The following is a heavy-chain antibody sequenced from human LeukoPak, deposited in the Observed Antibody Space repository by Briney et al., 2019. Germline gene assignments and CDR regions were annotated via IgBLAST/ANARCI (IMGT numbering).Heavy chain of an antibody. CDR3: ARVTEGSSRFHWYFDL. V-gene: IGHV4-39*07. CDR2: IYYSGST. J-gene: IGHJ2*01. CDR1: GGSISSSSYY. Sequence: SETLSLTCTVSGGSISSSSYYWGWIRQPPGKGLEWIGSIYYSGSTYYNPSLKSRVTISVDTSKNQFSLKLSSVTAADTAVYYCARVTEGSSRFHWYFDLWGRGTLVTVSS. D-gene: IGHD6-13*01.